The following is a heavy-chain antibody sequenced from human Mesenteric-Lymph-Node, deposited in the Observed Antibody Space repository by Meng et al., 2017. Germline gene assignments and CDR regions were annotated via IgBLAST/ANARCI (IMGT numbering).Heavy chain of an antibody. CDR3: ARLSSSWSKTEVDYFQH. V-gene: IGHV5-51*01. J-gene: IGHJ1*01. Sequence: KVSCKGSGYSFTSYWIGWVRQMPGKGLEWMGIIYPGDSDTRYSPSFQGQVTISADKSISTAYLQWSSLKASDTAMYYCARLSSSWSKTEVDYFQHWGQGTLVTVSS. CDR1: GYSFTSYW. CDR2: IYPGDSDT. D-gene: IGHD6-13*01.